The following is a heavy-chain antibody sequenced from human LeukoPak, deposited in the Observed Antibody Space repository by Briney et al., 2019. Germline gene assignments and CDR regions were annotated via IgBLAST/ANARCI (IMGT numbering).Heavy chain of an antibody. CDR2: IDYSGNT. Sequence: SETLSLTCTVSGGSITGFYWSWIRQPPAKGLEWIGYIDYSGNTKYNPSLKSRVTISVDTSKKQFSLKLTSVTAADTAVYYCARQYGSGSYYRYFDYWGQGTLVTVSS. V-gene: IGHV4-59*01. CDR3: ARQYGSGSYYRYFDY. D-gene: IGHD3-10*01. CDR1: GGSITGFY. J-gene: IGHJ4*02.